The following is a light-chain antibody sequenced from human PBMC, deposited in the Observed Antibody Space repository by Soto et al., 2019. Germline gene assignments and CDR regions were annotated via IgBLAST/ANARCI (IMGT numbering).Light chain of an antibody. V-gene: IGKV3-15*01. Sequence: EIVMTPSPATLSVSPGERATLFCRASQSVSSNLAWYQQKPGQAPRLLIYGASTRATGIPARFSGSGSGTDFTLTISSLEPEDFAVYYCQQRSNWPPTFGQGTKVDIK. CDR3: QQRSNWPPT. CDR1: QSVSSN. CDR2: GAS. J-gene: IGKJ1*01.